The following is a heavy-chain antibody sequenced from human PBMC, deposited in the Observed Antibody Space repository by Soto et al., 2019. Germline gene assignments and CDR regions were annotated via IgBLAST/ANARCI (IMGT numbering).Heavy chain of an antibody. CDR1: GFTFSNAW. CDR2: IKSKTDGGST. Sequence: GGSLRLSCAASGFTFSNAWMSWVRQAPGKGLEWVGRIKSKTDGGSTDYAAPVKGRFTIPRDDSKNTLYLQMNSLKTEDTAVYYCTTDSRAAAGDYYYYYYYMDVWGKGTTVTVSS. J-gene: IGHJ6*03. CDR3: TTDSRAAAGDYYYYYYYMDV. D-gene: IGHD6-13*01. V-gene: IGHV3-15*01.